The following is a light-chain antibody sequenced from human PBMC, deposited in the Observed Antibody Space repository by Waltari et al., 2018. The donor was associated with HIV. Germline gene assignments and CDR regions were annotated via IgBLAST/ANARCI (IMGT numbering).Light chain of an antibody. CDR2: EVS. V-gene: IGLV2-8*01. J-gene: IGLJ3*02. Sequence: QSALTQPPSASGSPGQSVTISCTGTSSDIGGYNYVSWYQQHPDKTPKLMIYEVSKRPSGVPDRFSGSKSGNTASLTVSGLQAGDEANDYCYSYAGSNNWVFGGGTKLTVL. CDR3: YSYAGSNNWV. CDR1: SSDIGGYNY.